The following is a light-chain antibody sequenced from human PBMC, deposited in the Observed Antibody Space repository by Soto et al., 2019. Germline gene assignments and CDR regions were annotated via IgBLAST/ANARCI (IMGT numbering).Light chain of an antibody. CDR2: SDK. CDR3: AAWDDSLNAYV. Sequence: QSVLTQPPSASGTPGQRVTISCSGSNSNIGSNTGNWYQQLPGTAPRFLIYSDKQRPPGVPERFSGSKSGTSASLAIGGLQSEDEADYYCAAWDDSLNAYVFGTGTQLTVL. J-gene: IGLJ1*01. CDR1: NSNIGSNT. V-gene: IGLV1-44*01.